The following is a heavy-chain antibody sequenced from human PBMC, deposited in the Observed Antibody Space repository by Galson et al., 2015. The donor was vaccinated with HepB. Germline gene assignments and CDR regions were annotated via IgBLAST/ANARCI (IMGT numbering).Heavy chain of an antibody. CDR1: GFTFSSYS. CDR3: ARDHPYCSGGSCYRYYYYYYYMDV. V-gene: IGHV3-48*02. Sequence: SLRLSCAASGFTFSSYSMNWVRQAPGKGLEWVSYISSSSSTIYYADSVKGRFTISRDNAKNSLYLQMNSLRDEDTAVYYCARDHPYCSGGSCYRYYYYYYYMDVWGKGTTVTVSS. J-gene: IGHJ6*03. CDR2: ISSSSSTI. D-gene: IGHD2-15*01.